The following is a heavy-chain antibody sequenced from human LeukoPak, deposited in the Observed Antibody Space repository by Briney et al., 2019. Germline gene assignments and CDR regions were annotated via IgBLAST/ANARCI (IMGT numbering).Heavy chain of an antibody. V-gene: IGHV5-51*01. CDR3: ARGAPVVVITTYAFDI. D-gene: IGHD3-22*01. CDR1: GYSFTSYW. J-gene: IGHJ3*02. Sequence: GESLEISCKGSGYSFTSYWIGWVRQMPGKGLEWMGIVYPGDSDTRYSPSFQGQVTISADTSISTAYMELSRLRSDDTAVYYCARGAPVVVITTYAFDIWGQGTMVTVSS. CDR2: VYPGDSDT.